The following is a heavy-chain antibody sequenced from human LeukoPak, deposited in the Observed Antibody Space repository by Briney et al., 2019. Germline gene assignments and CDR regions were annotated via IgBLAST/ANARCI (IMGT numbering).Heavy chain of an antibody. J-gene: IGHJ3*02. CDR1: GFTFSTYE. CDR2: INSRSSII. CDR3: ARVLITFGGVIANGAFDI. D-gene: IGHD3-16*02. Sequence: GGSLRLSCAASGFTFSTYEMNWVRQAPGKGLEWVSYINSRSSIIYYADSVKGRFTISRDNARNSLCLQMNSLRAEDTAVYYCARVLITFGGVIANGAFDIWGQGTMATVSS. V-gene: IGHV3-48*03.